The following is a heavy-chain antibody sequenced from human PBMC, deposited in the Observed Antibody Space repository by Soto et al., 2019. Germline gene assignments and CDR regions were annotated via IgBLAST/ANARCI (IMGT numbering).Heavy chain of an antibody. Sequence: PGGSLRLSCAAAGFIFSSYAMSWVRQAPGKGLEWVSAISGSGGSTYYADSVKGRFTISRDNSKNTLYLQMNSLRAEDTAVYYSAQRLGGAILSYWGQGTLVTVSS. CDR2: ISGSGGST. J-gene: IGHJ4*02. CDR1: GFIFSSYA. V-gene: IGHV3-23*01. D-gene: IGHD3-16*01. CDR3: AQRLGGAILSY.